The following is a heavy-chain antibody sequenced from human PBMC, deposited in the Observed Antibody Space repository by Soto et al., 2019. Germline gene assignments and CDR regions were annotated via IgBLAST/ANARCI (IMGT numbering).Heavy chain of an antibody. J-gene: IGHJ4*02. CDR2: ISYDGSNK. Sequence: QVQLVESGGGVVQPGRSLRLSCAASGFTFSSYAMHWVRQAPGKGLEWVAVISYDGSNKYYADSVKGRFTISRDNSKNKLYLQMNSRRAEDTAVYYCAKGISGWDADYWGQGTLVTVSS. CDR1: GFTFSSYA. V-gene: IGHV3-30*18. CDR3: AKGISGWDADY. D-gene: IGHD6-19*01.